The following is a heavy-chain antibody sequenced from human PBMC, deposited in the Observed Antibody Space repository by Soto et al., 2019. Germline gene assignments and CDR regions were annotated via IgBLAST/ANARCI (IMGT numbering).Heavy chain of an antibody. Sequence: EVQLAESGGGLAQPGGSLRLSCAASGFTLSGYALDWVRQAPGKGLEYVSGISSNGVGTYYANSVQGRFTIARDNSKNKGYLKRGRRRPEDMAVDDCARRARPDCNYVDVWGKGTTVTVSS. CDR2: ISSNGVGT. J-gene: IGHJ6*03. V-gene: IGHV3-64*01. CDR3: ARRARPDCNYVDV. D-gene: IGHD6-6*01. CDR1: GFTLSGYA.